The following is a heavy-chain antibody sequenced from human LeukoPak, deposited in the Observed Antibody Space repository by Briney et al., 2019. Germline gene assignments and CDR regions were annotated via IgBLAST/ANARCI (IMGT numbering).Heavy chain of an antibody. CDR1: GFTFSSYD. CDR2: ISKSGNT. Sequence: GGSLRLSCTASGFTFSSYDINWVRQAPGKGLEWSSYISKSGNTDYADSVKGRFTASRDNAKKSLYLQMNSLRADDTAVYYCAIDPHGSSAYYYNYYGMDVWGQGTTVTVSS. CDR3: AIDPHGSSAYYYNYYGMDV. D-gene: IGHD3-10*01. V-gene: IGHV3-48*03. J-gene: IGHJ6*02.